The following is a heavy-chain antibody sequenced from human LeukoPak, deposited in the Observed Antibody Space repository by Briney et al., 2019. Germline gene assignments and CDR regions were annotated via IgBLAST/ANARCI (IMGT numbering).Heavy chain of an antibody. V-gene: IGHV3-48*04. J-gene: IGHJ4*02. Sequence: GGSLRLSCAASGFTFSSYSMNWVRQAPGKGLEWVSYISSSSSTIYYADSVKGRFTISRDNAKNSLYLQMNSLRAEDTAVYYCARSFARDSDILTGYYIGDYWGQGTLITVSS. CDR1: GFTFSSYS. CDR2: ISSSSSTI. CDR3: ARSFARDSDILTGYYIGDY. D-gene: IGHD3-9*01.